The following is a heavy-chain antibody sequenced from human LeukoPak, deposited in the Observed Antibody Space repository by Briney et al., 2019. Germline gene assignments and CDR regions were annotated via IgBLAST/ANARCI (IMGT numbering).Heavy chain of an antibody. J-gene: IGHJ4*02. V-gene: IGHV3-43D*04. CDR1: GFTFDDYA. D-gene: IGHD3-9*01. CDR3: AKDPHLTGYYYFDY. CDR2: ISWDGGST. Sequence: GGSLRLSCAASGFTFDDYAMHWVRQAPGKGLEWVSLISWDGGSTYYADSVKGRFTISRDNSKNTLYLQMNSLRAEDTAVYYCAKDPHLTGYYYFDYWGQGTLVTVSS.